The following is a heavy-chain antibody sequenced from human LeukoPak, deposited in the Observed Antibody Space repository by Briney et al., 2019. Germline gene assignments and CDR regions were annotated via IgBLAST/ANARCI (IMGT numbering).Heavy chain of an antibody. Sequence: PGGSLRLSCAASGFTFSSYAMSWVRQAPGKGLEWVSAISGSGGSTYYADSVKGRFTISRDNSKNMLYLQMNSLRAEDTAVYYCAGRTSNWNYFDYWGQGTLVTVSS. V-gene: IGHV3-23*01. D-gene: IGHD1-20*01. CDR2: ISGSGGST. CDR3: AGRTSNWNYFDY. CDR1: GFTFSSYA. J-gene: IGHJ4*02.